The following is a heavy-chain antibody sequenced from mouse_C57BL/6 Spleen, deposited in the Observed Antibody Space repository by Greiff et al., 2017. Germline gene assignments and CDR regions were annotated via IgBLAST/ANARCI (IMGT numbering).Heavy chain of an antibody. CDR2: IYPGDGDT. V-gene: IGHV1-80*01. D-gene: IGHD1-1*01. CDR1: GYAFSSYW. J-gene: IGHJ4*01. Sequence: QVQLKQSGAELVKPGASVKISCKASGYAFSSYWMNWVKQRPGKGLEWIGQIYPGDGDTNYNGKFKGKATLTADKSSSTAYMQLSSLTSEDSAVYFCAREDYGSSLYAMDYWGQGTSVTVSS. CDR3: AREDYGSSLYAMDY.